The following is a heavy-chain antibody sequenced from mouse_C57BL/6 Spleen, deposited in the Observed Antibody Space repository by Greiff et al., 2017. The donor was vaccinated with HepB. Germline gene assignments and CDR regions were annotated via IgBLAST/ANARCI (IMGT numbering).Heavy chain of an antibody. Sequence: EVQGVESGGGLVQSGRSLRLSCATSGFTFSDFYMEWVRQAPGKGLEWIAASRNKANDYTTEYSASVKGRFIVSRDTSQSILYLQMNALRAEDTAIYYCARDSFIVRFAYWGQGTLVTVSA. D-gene: IGHD1-1*01. V-gene: IGHV7-1*01. CDR1: GFTFSDFY. CDR3: ARDSFIVRFAY. CDR2: SRNKANDYTT. J-gene: IGHJ3*01.